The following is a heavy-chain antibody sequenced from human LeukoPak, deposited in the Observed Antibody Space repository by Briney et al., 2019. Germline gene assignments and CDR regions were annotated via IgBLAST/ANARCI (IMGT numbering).Heavy chain of an antibody. CDR1: GGSISSSSYY. CDR2: IDYSWTT. J-gene: IGHJ6*03. D-gene: IGHD2-21*02. Sequence: SETLSLTCTVSGGSISSSSYYWGWIRQPPGKGLEWIGSIDYSWTTYYNPSLKSRVTISVDTSKNQFSLKLSSVTAADTAVYYCATIYCGGDCFRPHRPQSPYFYYYMDVWGKGTTVTVSS. V-gene: IGHV4-39*07. CDR3: ATIYCGGDCFRPHRPQSPYFYYYMDV.